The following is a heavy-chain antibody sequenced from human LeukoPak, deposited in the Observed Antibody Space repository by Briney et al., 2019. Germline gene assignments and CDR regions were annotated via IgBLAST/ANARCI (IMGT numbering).Heavy chain of an antibody. V-gene: IGHV3-74*01. J-gene: IGHJ1*01. Sequence: PGGPLRLSCAASGFTFSRYWMHWVRQAPGKGLVWVSRINGDVSTTSYADSVKGGFTISRDNAKNTLYLQMNSLRAEDTAVYYCATGNYYDSRGYYTFGHWGQGTLVTVSS. CDR3: ATGNYYDSRGYYTFGH. CDR2: INGDVSTT. D-gene: IGHD3-22*01. CDR1: GFTFSRYW.